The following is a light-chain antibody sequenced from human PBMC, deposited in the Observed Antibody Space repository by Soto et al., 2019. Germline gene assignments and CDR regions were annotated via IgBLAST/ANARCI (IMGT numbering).Light chain of an antibody. Sequence: EIVLTQSPGTLSLSPGERATLSCRASQSVSSSYLAWYQQKPGQAPRLLIYGASSRATGIPVRFSGSGSGTAFTLTISRLEPEDFAVYYCQQYGSSPRTFGQGTKVEIK. CDR1: QSVSSSY. CDR3: QQYGSSPRT. V-gene: IGKV3-20*01. CDR2: GAS. J-gene: IGKJ1*01.